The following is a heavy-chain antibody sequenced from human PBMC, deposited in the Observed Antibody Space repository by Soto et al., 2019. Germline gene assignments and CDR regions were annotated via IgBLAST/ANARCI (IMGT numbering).Heavy chain of an antibody. CDR1: GYSISSGYY. CDR3: ARRSLNSGCFDY. CDR2: IYHSGST. Sequence: PSETLSLTCAVSGYSISSGYYWGWNRQPPGKGLEWIGSIYHSGSTYYTPSLKSRFTISGDTSKNQCSLRLSSVPAADTAVYYCARRSLNSGCFDYWGQGTLVTVSS. D-gene: IGHD6-19*01. V-gene: IGHV4-38-2*01. J-gene: IGHJ4*02.